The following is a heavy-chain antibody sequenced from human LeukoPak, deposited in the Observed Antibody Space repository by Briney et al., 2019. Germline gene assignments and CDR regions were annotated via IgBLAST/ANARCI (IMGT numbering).Heavy chain of an antibody. CDR3: ARGQGNSSGYCLDY. CDR2: ISSNNNHI. V-gene: IGHV3-21*01. J-gene: IGHJ4*02. D-gene: IGHD3-22*01. CDR1: GFTFSSYS. Sequence: GGSLRLSCAASGFTFSSYSMNWVRQAPGKGLEWASSISSNNNHIYYADSVRGRFTISRDNAKNSLYLQMNSLRAEDTAVYYCARGQGNSSGYCLDYWGQGTLVTVSS.